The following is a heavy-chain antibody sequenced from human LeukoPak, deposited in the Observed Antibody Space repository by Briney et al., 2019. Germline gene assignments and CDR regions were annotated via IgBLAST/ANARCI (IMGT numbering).Heavy chain of an antibody. CDR1: GFTFSSYE. CDR3: ARDICGGDCYGGYFDY. CDR2: ISSSGSTI. J-gene: IGHJ4*02. D-gene: IGHD2-21*02. V-gene: IGHV3-48*03. Sequence: PGGSLRLSCAASGFTFSSYEMNWVRQAPGKGLEWVSYISSSGSTIYYADSVKGRFTISRDNAKNSLYLQMNSLRAEDTAVYYCARDICGGDCYGGYFDYWGQGTLVTVSS.